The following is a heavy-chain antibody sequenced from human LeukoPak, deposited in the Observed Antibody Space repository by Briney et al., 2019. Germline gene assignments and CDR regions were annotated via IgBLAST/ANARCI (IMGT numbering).Heavy chain of an antibody. Sequence: ASVKVSCKASGYTFTSYGISWVRQAPGQGLEWMGRIIPILGIANYAQKFQGRVTITADKSTSTAYMELSSLRSEDTAVYYCARDFKGDTAMVEFDYWGQGTLVTVSS. CDR3: ARDFKGDTAMVEFDY. J-gene: IGHJ4*02. V-gene: IGHV1-69*04. D-gene: IGHD5-18*01. CDR2: IIPILGIA. CDR1: GYTFTSYG.